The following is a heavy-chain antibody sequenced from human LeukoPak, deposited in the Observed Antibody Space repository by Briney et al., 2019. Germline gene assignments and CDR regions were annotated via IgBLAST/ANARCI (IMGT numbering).Heavy chain of an antibody. D-gene: IGHD4-17*01. V-gene: IGHV1-18*01. Sequence: ASVKVSCKASGYTLTSYGISWVRQAPGQGLEWMGWISAYNGNTNYAQKLQGRVTMTTDTSTSTAYMELRSLRSDDTAVYYCARDTRTTVTLDRDYWGQGTLVTVSS. CDR1: GYTLTSYG. CDR2: ISAYNGNT. J-gene: IGHJ4*02. CDR3: ARDTRTTVTLDRDY.